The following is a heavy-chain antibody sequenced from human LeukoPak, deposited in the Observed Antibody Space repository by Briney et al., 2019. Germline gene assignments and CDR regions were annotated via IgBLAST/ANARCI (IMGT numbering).Heavy chain of an antibody. CDR3: ASSTVTFYYYYMDV. CDR1: GFTFSSYS. CDR2: ISSSSSYI. D-gene: IGHD4-17*01. Sequence: GGSLRLSXAASGFTFSSYSMNWVRQAPGKGLEWVSSISSSSSYIYYADSVKGRFTISRDNAKNSLYLQMNSLRAEDTAAYYCASSTVTFYYYYMDVWGKGTTVTVSS. J-gene: IGHJ6*03. V-gene: IGHV3-21*01.